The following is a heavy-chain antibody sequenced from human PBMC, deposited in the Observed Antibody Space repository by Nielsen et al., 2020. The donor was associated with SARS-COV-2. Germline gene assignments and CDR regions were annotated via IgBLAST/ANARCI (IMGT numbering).Heavy chain of an antibody. CDR1: GLTFSDYA. CDR2: ISTNGGGT. CDR3: AKGNSRLSWFGELALYYYYYGMDV. Sequence: GGSLRLSCVVSGLTFSDYAMSWVRPAPVKGLEWVSSISTNGGGTYYAESVKGRFTISRDNSKNTMYLEMNSLRVEDSALYFCAKGNSRLSWFGELALYYYYYGMDVWGPGTTVTVSS. J-gene: IGHJ6*02. V-gene: IGHV3-23*01. D-gene: IGHD3-10*01.